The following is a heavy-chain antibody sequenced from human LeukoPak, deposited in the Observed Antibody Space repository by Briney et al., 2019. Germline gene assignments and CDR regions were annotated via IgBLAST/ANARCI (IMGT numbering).Heavy chain of an antibody. CDR1: GFTFSSFW. CDR2: IKEDGSEK. Sequence: GGSLRLSCAASGFTFSSFWMTWVRQAPGKGLEWVANIKEDGSEKYYVDSVKGRFTISGDNAKNSLYLQMNRLRAEDTAVYYCARWAESNDYWGQGTLVTVSS. V-gene: IGHV3-7*05. CDR3: ARWAESNDY. J-gene: IGHJ4*02.